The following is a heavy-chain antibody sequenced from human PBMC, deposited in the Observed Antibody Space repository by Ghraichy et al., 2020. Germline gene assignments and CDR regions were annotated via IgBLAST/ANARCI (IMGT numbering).Heavy chain of an antibody. Sequence: LSLTCAASGFTVSSNYMSWVRQAPGKGLEWVSVIYSGGSTYYADSVKGRFTISRDNSKNTLYLQMNSLRAEDTAVYYCARGIYGPHRDGAFDIWGQGTMVTVSS. D-gene: IGHD3-10*01. V-gene: IGHV3-53*01. CDR3: ARGIYGPHRDGAFDI. CDR2: IYSGGST. J-gene: IGHJ3*02. CDR1: GFTVSSNY.